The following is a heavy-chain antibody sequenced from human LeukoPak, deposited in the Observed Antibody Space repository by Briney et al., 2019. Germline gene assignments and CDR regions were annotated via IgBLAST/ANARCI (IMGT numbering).Heavy chain of an antibody. V-gene: IGHV1-2*02. Sequence: ASVKVSCKASGYTFTGYYIHWVRQAPGQGLEWVGWINPNSGDTHSVQNFQGRVTMTRDTSISTASMDLSRLRSDDTAVYYCARAPKNDAYDIWGRGTMVTVSS. CDR3: ARAPKNDAYDI. J-gene: IGHJ3*02. CDR1: GYTFTGYY. CDR2: INPNSGDT.